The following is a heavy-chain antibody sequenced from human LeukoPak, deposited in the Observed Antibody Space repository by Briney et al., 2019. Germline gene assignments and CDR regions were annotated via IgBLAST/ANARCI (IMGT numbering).Heavy chain of an antibody. D-gene: IGHD5-18*01. J-gene: IGHJ6*02. CDR3: ASPHPEVQLWDYYYYGMDV. V-gene: IGHV1-69*13. CDR2: IIPIFGTA. Sequence: SVKVSCKASGGTFSSYAISWVRQAPGQGLEWMGGIIPIFGTANYAQKFQGRVTITADESTSTAYMELSSLRSEDTAVYYCASPHPEVQLWDYYYYGMDVWGQGTTVTVSS. CDR1: GGTFSSYA.